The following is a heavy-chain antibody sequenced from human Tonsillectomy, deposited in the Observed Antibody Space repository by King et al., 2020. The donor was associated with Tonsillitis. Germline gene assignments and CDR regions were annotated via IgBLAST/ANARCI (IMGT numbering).Heavy chain of an antibody. Sequence: QLVQSGAEVKKPGASVKVSCKASGYTFSGYYMHWVRQAPGQGLEWMGCINPNSGGTNYAQRFQGRDTLTRDTSISTAYMELSRLRSDDTAVYYCARDYCTNGVCSWFDPWGQGTLVTVSS. J-gene: IGHJ5*02. V-gene: IGHV1-2*02. D-gene: IGHD2-8*01. CDR2: INPNSGGT. CDR1: GYTFSGYY. CDR3: ARDYCTNGVCSWFDP.